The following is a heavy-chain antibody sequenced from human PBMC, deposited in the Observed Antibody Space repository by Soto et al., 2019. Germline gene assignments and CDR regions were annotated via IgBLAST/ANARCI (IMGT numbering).Heavy chain of an antibody. J-gene: IGHJ4*02. CDR2: ISYDGSNK. D-gene: IGHD2-15*01. CDR3: ARFKGCSGGSCYPYFDY. V-gene: IGHV3-30-3*01. Sequence: QVQLVESGGGVVQPGRSLRLSCAASGFTFNSYAMHWVRQAPGKGLEWVAVISYDGSNKYYADSVKGRFTIPRDNSKNTLYLQMNSLRAEDTAVYYCARFKGCSGGSCYPYFDYWGQGTLVTVSS. CDR1: GFTFNSYA.